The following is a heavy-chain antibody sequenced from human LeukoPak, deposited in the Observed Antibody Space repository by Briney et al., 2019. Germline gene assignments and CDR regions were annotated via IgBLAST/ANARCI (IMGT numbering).Heavy chain of an antibody. J-gene: IGHJ4*02. V-gene: IGHV3-30*01. CDR1: GFTFSSYA. CDR3: ARAPFDY. CDR2: ISYDGSNK. Sequence: GRSLRLSCAASGFTFSSYAMHWVRQAPGKGLEWVAVISYDGSNKYYADSVKGRFTIPRDNSKNTLYLQMNSLRAEDTAVYYCARAPFDYWGQGTLVTVSS.